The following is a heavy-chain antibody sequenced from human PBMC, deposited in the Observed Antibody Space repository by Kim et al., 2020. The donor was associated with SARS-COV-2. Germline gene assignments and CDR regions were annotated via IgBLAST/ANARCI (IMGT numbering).Heavy chain of an antibody. Sequence: GGSLRLSCAASGFTFSSYGMHWVRQAPGKGLEWVAVIWYDGSNKYYADSVKGRFTISRDNSKNTLYLQMNSLRAEDTAVYYCARDLQAGAITDYWGQGTLVTVSS. D-gene: IGHD1-26*01. CDR3: ARDLQAGAITDY. V-gene: IGHV3-33*01. J-gene: IGHJ4*02. CDR1: GFTFSSYG. CDR2: IWYDGSNK.